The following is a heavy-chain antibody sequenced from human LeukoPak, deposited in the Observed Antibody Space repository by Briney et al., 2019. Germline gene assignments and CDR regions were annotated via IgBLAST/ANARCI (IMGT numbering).Heavy chain of an antibody. Sequence: PGGSLRLSCADSGFTFSSYSMNWVRQAPGKGLEWVSAISSTGGTAYYADSVKGRFAISRDNAKNSLYLQMNSLRAEDTAVYYCARGVSYDSSGYPDAFDIWGQGTMVTVSS. V-gene: IGHV3-21*01. CDR2: ISSTGGTA. CDR1: GFTFSSYS. CDR3: ARGVSYDSSGYPDAFDI. D-gene: IGHD3-22*01. J-gene: IGHJ3*02.